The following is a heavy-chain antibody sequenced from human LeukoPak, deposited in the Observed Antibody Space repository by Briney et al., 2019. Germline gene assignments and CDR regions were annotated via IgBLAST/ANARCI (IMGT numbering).Heavy chain of an antibody. CDR3: AREGAYDYVWGSHIDY. CDR1: GYSFSNYW. J-gene: IGHJ4*02. CDR2: IYPATSDA. D-gene: IGHD3-16*01. V-gene: IGHV5-51*01. Sequence: GESLKISCKGSGYSFSNYWIGWVRQMPGKGLEWVGIIYPATSDARYSPSFQGQVTISTDGSINTAYLRWSSLKASDGAMYYCAREGAYDYVWGSHIDYWGQGTLVTVSS.